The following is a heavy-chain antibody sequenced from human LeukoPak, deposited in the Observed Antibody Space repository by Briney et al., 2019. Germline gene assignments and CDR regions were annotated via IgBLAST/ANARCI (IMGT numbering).Heavy chain of an antibody. V-gene: IGHV4-59*01. CDR3: ARVRSYSGSYYESYYFDY. J-gene: IGHJ4*02. CDR1: GGSISSYY. D-gene: IGHD1-26*01. Sequence: SETLSLTCTVSGGSISSYYWSWIRQPPGEGLEWIGYIYYSGSTNYNPSLKSRVTISVDTSKNQFSLKLSSVTAADTAVYYCARVRSYSGSYYESYYFDYWGQGTLVTVSS. CDR2: IYYSGST.